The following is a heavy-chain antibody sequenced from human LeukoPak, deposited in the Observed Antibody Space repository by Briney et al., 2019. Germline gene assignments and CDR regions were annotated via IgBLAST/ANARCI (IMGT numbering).Heavy chain of an antibody. Sequence: SETLSLTCTVSGGSISSHYWNWIRQPPGKGLEWIGYIYYSGNTNYNPSLKSRVTISVDTSKYQFSLKLSSVTAADTAVYYCARGHCSSTSCSRDWFDPWGQGTLVTVSS. J-gene: IGHJ5*02. CDR3: ARGHCSSTSCSRDWFDP. D-gene: IGHD2-2*01. V-gene: IGHV4-59*11. CDR2: IYYSGNT. CDR1: GGSISSHY.